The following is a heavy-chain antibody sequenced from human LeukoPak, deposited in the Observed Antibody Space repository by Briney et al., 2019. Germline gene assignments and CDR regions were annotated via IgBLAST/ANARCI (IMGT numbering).Heavy chain of an antibody. CDR2: ISSTGSTI. D-gene: IGHD5-12*01. J-gene: IGHJ4*02. CDR1: GFTFSSYE. Sequence: GGSLRLSCAASGFTFSSYEMNWVRQAPGKGLEWVSYISSTGSTIYYADSVKGRFTISRDNARNTVYLQMNSLRAEDTAVYHCARGEVGTTLPLYWGQGTLVTVSS. V-gene: IGHV3-48*03. CDR3: ARGEVGTTLPLY.